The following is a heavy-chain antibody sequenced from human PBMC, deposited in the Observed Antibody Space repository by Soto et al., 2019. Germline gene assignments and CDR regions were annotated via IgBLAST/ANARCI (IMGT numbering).Heavy chain of an antibody. Sequence: SETLSLTFPVSGGSISGDYWSWIRQPPGKGLEWIGYIYYSGSTNYNPSLKSRVTISVDTSKQKFSLKLSSVTASDTGVHYCAKVQAVGYYDRSGYGLDVCGQGTTVT. J-gene: IGHJ6*02. CDR3: AKVQAVGYYDRSGYGLDV. D-gene: IGHD3-22*01. CDR2: IYYSGST. CDR1: GGSISGDY. V-gene: IGHV4-59*01.